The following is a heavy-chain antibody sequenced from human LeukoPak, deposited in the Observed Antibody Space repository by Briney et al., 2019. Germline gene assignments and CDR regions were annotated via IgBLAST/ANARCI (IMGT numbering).Heavy chain of an antibody. Sequence: GGSVRLSCAASGFTFSTYTMNWVRQAPGKGLVWVSCISSSSTYIHYADSVKGRFTISRDDAKNSLYLQLNSLRVEDTAVYYCARIFYDSGAYYSDYWGQGTLLTASS. CDR3: ARIFYDSGAYYSDY. CDR1: GFTFSTYT. J-gene: IGHJ4*02. CDR2: ISSSSTYI. V-gene: IGHV3-21*01. D-gene: IGHD3-22*01.